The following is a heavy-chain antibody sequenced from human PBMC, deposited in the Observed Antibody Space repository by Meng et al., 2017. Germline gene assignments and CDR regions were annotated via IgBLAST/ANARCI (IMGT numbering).Heavy chain of an antibody. CDR3: ARTPLRYCSGGSCYYFDY. V-gene: IGHV1-3*01. Sequence: QVQLVQSGAEVKKPGASVKVSCKASGYTFTSYAMHWVRQAPGQRLEWMGWINAGNGNTKYSQKFQGRVTITRDTSASTAYMELSSLRSEDTAVHYCARTPLRYCSGGSCYYFDYWGQGTLVTVSS. CDR2: INAGNGNT. J-gene: IGHJ4*02. CDR1: GYTFTSYA. D-gene: IGHD2-15*01.